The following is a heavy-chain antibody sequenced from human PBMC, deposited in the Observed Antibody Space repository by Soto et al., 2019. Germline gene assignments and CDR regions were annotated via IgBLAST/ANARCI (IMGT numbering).Heavy chain of an antibody. Sequence: ASVKVSCKVSGYTLTELSMHWVRQAPGKGLEWMGGFDPEDGETIYAQKFQGRVTMTEDTSTDTAYMELSSLRSEDTAVYYCAIDLRTKYDFWSGYYRLDAFDIWGQGTMVTVSS. CDR2: FDPEDGET. D-gene: IGHD3-3*01. J-gene: IGHJ3*02. CDR1: GYTLTELS. V-gene: IGHV1-24*01. CDR3: AIDLRTKYDFWSGYYRLDAFDI.